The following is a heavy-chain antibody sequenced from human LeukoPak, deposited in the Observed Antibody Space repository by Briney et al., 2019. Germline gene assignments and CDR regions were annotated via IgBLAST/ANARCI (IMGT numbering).Heavy chain of an antibody. CDR1: GGSISSYY. Sequence: PSETLSLTCTVSGGSISSYYWSWIRQPPGKGLEWIGYIYYSGSTNYNPSLKIRVTISVDTSKNQFSLRLSSVTAADTAVYYCASGGRDGYNRGLYYFDYWGQGTLVTVSS. D-gene: IGHD5-24*01. CDR2: IYYSGST. CDR3: ASGGRDGYNRGLYYFDY. J-gene: IGHJ4*02. V-gene: IGHV4-59*01.